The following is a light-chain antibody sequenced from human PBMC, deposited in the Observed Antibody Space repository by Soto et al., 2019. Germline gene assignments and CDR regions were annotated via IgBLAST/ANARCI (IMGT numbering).Light chain of an antibody. V-gene: IGKV3-11*01. CDR3: HQRQCWPRT. J-gene: IGKJ1*01. CDR1: QTLSNR. CDR2: VTS. Sequence: EIVWTQSPATPSSVPGERVTLSCSASQTLSNRLACYQHKPGQAPTLLIYVTSNRATGIPARFSGSGSGTDYTLPISSLEPEDSAVYYCHQRQCWPRTLGQGTKV.